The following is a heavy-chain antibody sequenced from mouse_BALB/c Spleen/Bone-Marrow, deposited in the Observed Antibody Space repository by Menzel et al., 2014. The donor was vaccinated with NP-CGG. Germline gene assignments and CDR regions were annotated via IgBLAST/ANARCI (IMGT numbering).Heavy chain of an antibody. J-gene: IGHJ3*01. CDR2: IYPGDGST. CDR3: ARSGDSSGYGFAY. CDR1: GFTFRSYD. Sequence: LVESGPELVKPGALVKISCKASGFTFRSYDINWGKQRPGQGLEWIGWIYPGDGSTKYNEKFKSKATLTADKSSSTAYMQLSSLTSDNAAVYFCARSGDSSGYGFAYWGQGTLVTVSA. D-gene: IGHD3-2*01. V-gene: IGHV1S33*01.